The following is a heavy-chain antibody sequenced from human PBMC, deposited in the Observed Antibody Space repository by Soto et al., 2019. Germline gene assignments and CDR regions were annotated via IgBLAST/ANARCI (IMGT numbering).Heavy chain of an antibody. CDR2: IYYSGST. J-gene: IGHJ4*02. Sequence: SETLSLTCTVSGGSISSYYWAWIRQPPGKGLEWIGYIYYSGSTNYNPSLKSRVTISVDTSKNQFSLKLSSVTAADTAVYYCASSHYDILTGNYYFDYWGQGTLVTVS. D-gene: IGHD3-9*01. CDR3: ASSHYDILTGNYYFDY. CDR1: GGSISSYY. V-gene: IGHV4-59*01.